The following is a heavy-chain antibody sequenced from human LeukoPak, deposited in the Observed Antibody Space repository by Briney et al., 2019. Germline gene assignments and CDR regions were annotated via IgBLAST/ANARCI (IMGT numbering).Heavy chain of an antibody. V-gene: IGHV3-30*18. D-gene: IGHD2-2*02. CDR1: GLTFSSYG. J-gene: IGHJ5*02. CDR2: ISYDGSNK. Sequence: PGRSLRLSCAASGLTFSSYGMHWVRQAPGKGLEWVGVISYDGSNKYYADSVKGRFTISRDNCKNTMSLQMSSLRAEDTAVYYCVKDYLTGEAIESWGEGTLVTVSS. CDR3: VKDYLTGEAIES.